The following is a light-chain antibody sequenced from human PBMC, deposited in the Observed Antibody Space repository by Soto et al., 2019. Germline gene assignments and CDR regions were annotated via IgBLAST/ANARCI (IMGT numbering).Light chain of an antibody. V-gene: IGKV1-33*01. J-gene: IGKJ2*01. CDR3: QQSYRSTPYT. CDR2: DAS. CDR1: HDMDIY. Sequence: DIQMTQSPSSLSASVGDRVTITCQASHDMDIYLNWYQQKPGKAPHLLIYDASTLETWVQSRFSGSGSGTDFTLTICSLQPEDFATDYCQQSYRSTPYTFGQRTKLEI.